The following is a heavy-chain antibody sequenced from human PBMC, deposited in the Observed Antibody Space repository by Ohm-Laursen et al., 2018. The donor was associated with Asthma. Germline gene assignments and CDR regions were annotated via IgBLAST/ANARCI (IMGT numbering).Heavy chain of an antibody. CDR1: GGSISRGGYS. Sequence: TLSLTCAVSGGSISRGGYSWSWIRQPPGKGLEWIGHIYHSGSTYYNPSLKSRVTISVDRSKNQFSLKLSSVTAADTAVYYCARARGYCSGGSCYSFDYWGQGTLVTVSS. V-gene: IGHV4-30-2*01. D-gene: IGHD2-15*01. CDR3: ARARGYCSGGSCYSFDY. J-gene: IGHJ4*02. CDR2: IYHSGST.